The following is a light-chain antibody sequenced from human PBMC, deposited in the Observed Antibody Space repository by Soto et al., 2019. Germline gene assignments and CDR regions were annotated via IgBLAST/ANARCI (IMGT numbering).Light chain of an antibody. V-gene: IGLV2-8*01. CDR1: SSDVGGYTY. CDR3: SSYGGSNNFVV. CDR2: EVN. Sequence: QSVLTQPPSASGSPGQSVTISCTGTSSDVGGYTYVSWYQQHPGEAPKLMIFEVNKRPSGVPDRFSGSKSGSTASLTVSGLQAEDEADYYCSSYGGSNNFVVFGGGTKLTVL. J-gene: IGLJ2*01.